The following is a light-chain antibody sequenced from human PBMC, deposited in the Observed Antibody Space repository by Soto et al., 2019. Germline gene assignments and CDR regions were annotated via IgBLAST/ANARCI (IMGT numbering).Light chain of an antibody. Sequence: QSALTQPASVSGSPGQSITISCTGTISDVGGYNYVSWYQQHPGKAPKLMIYEVSNRPSGVSHRFSGSKPGNTASLTISGLQAEDEADHYCSSYTSRSTLSWVFGGGTKLTVL. J-gene: IGLJ3*02. CDR1: ISDVGGYNY. V-gene: IGLV2-14*01. CDR2: EVS. CDR3: SSYTSRSTLSWV.